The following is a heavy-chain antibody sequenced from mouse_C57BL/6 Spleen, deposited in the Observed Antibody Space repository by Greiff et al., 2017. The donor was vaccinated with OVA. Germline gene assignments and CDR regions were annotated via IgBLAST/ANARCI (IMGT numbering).Heavy chain of an antibody. D-gene: IGHD1-1*01. CDR2: INPYNGGT. Sequence: SGPVLVKPGASVKMSCKASGYTFTDYYMNWVKQSHGKSLEWIGVINPYNGGTSYNQKFKGKATLTVDKSSSTAYMELNSLTSEDSAVYYCAREVENYGYFDYWGQGTTLTVSS. V-gene: IGHV1-19*01. J-gene: IGHJ2*01. CDR3: AREVENYGYFDY. CDR1: GYTFTDYY.